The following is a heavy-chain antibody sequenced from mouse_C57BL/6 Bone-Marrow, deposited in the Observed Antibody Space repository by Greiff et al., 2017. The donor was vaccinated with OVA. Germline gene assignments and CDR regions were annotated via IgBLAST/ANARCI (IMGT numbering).Heavy chain of an antibody. V-gene: IGHV1-63*01. Sequence: QVQLQQSGAELVRPGTSVKMSCKASGYTFTNYWVGWAKQRPGHGLEWIGDIYPGGGYTNYNEKFKGKATLTADKSSSTAYMQFSSLTSEDSAIYYCAREKFYYGSSYDYAMDYWGQGTSVTVSS. CDR3: AREKFYYGSSYDYAMDY. CDR2: IYPGGGYT. J-gene: IGHJ4*01. D-gene: IGHD1-1*01. CDR1: GYTFTNYW.